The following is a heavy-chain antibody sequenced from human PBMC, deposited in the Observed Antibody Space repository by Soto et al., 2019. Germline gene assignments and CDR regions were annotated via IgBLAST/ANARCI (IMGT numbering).Heavy chain of an antibody. J-gene: IGHJ5*02. Sequence: QVQLVQSGAEVKKPGSSVKVSCTASGGSLRNSVISWVRQAPAQRLEWMGGVIPILGTANYAQKFPGRVTMTADQANSTAYMDFSSLSPEDTAVYYCARLGPPWPWGPGTLVIVSS. CDR3: ARLGPPWP. CDR1: GGSLRNSV. V-gene: IGHV1-69*01. CDR2: VIPILGTA.